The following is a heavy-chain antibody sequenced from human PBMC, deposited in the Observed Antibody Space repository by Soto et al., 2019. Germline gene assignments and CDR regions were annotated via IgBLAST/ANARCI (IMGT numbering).Heavy chain of an antibody. V-gene: IGHV3-23*01. CDR2: ISASGDFT. CDR1: GFIFGSYA. Sequence: GGSLRLSCAASGFIFGSYAMGWVRQAPGKGLEWVSDISASGDFTFYADSVKGRFTISRDNSKNTLYLQMNSLRADDTAVYFCAKEDGYCSSSSCPFGLDVWGQGTTFTVSS. D-gene: IGHD2-2*03. J-gene: IGHJ6*02. CDR3: AKEDGYCSSSSCPFGLDV.